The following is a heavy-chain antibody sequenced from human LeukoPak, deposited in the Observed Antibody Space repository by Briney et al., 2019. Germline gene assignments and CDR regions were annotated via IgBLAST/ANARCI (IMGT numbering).Heavy chain of an antibody. CDR3: ARVRGRGQQQLVQIGAFDI. CDR1: GFTFSTYW. CDR2: INSDGSSS. Sequence: GGSLRLSCAASGFTFSTYWMHWVRQAPGKGLVWVSRINSDGSSSNYADSVKGRFTIFRDNAKNTLYLQMDSLTAEDTAVYYCARVRGRGQQQLVQIGAFDIWGQGTMVTVSS. J-gene: IGHJ3*02. V-gene: IGHV3-74*01. D-gene: IGHD6-13*01.